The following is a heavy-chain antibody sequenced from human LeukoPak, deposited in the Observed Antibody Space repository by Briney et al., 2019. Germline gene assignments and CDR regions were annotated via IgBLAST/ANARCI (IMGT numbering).Heavy chain of an antibody. CDR2: ISYDGSNK. V-gene: IGHV3-30*04. Sequence: GRSLRLSCAASGFTFSNYAMHWVRQAPGKGLEWVAVISYDGSNKYYADSVKGRFTISRDNSKNTLYLQMNSLRAEDTAVYYCAKDLYGDYGTSFDYWGQGTLVTVSA. CDR3: AKDLYGDYGTSFDY. D-gene: IGHD4-17*01. CDR1: GFTFSNYA. J-gene: IGHJ4*02.